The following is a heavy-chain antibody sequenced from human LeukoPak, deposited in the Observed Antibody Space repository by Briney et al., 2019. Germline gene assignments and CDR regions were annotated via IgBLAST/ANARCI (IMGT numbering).Heavy chain of an antibody. Sequence: SETLSLTCTVSGGSISSYYWSWIRQPPGKGLEWIGYIYYSGSTNYNPSLKSRVTISVDTSKNQFSLKLSSVTAADTAVYYCARHIAARDGYFDYWGQGTLVTVSS. D-gene: IGHD6-6*01. J-gene: IGHJ4*02. V-gene: IGHV4-59*01. CDR1: GGSISSYY. CDR3: ARHIAARDGYFDY. CDR2: IYYSGST.